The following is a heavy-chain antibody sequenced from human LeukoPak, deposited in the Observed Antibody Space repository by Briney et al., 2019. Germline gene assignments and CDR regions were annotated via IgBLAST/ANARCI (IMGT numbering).Heavy chain of an antibody. V-gene: IGHV1-2*02. Sequence: ASVKVSCKASGYTFTGYYVHWVRQAPGQGLEWMGWINPNSGGTNYAQKFQGRVTMTRDTSISTAYMELSRLRSDDTAVYYCARASPTYYYDSSGYSRDYWGQGTLVTVSS. J-gene: IGHJ4*02. CDR1: GYTFTGYY. D-gene: IGHD3-22*01. CDR2: INPNSGGT. CDR3: ARASPTYYYDSSGYSRDY.